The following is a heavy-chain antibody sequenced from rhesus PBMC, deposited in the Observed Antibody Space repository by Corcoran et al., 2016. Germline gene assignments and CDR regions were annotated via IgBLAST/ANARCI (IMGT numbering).Heavy chain of an antibody. J-gene: IGHJ4*01. CDR1: GGSISSNW. D-gene: IGHD2-2*01. CDR2: ISGRGGDT. Sequence: QLQLQESDPGLVKPSETLSFTCAVSGGSISSNWLSWFRPSPGKGLEWIGRISGRGGDTNYNPSLMSRVTVSTDTSKNQLSLKLNSVTAADTAVYYCARGGYCVSTSCSFDYWGQGVLVTVSS. V-gene: IGHV4-173*01. CDR3: ARGGYCVSTSCSFDY.